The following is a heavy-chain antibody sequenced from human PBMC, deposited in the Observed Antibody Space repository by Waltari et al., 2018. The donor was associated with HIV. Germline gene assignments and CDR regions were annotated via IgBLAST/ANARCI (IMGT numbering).Heavy chain of an antibody. J-gene: IGHJ5*02. Sequence: QVKLQESGPGLVKPSETLSLTCAVSGYSISSGYFWGWNRQPPGKALEWIGSMFHNGSTSYTPSLKSRVTISLETSKNHFSLKLSSVTSAGTAIYYCAREWGTLMVAWFDPGGQGTLVTVSS. CDR3: AREWGTLMVAWFDP. CDR2: MFHNGST. D-gene: IGHD3-10*01. V-gene: IGHV4-38-2*02. CDR1: GYSISSGYF.